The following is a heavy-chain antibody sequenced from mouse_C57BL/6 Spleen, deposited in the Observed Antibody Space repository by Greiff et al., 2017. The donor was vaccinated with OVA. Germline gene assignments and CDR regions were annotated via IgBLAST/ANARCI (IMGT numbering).Heavy chain of an antibody. Sequence: ESGPGLVKPSQSLSLTCSVTGYSITSGYYWNWIRQFPGNKLEWMGYISYDGSNNYNPSLKNRISITRVTSKNQFFMTLNAVTTENTATYYCASESSDTFAYWGQGTLVTVSA. CDR2: ISYDGSN. D-gene: IGHD1-1*01. CDR3: ASESSDTFAY. V-gene: IGHV3-6*01. J-gene: IGHJ3*01. CDR1: GYSITSGYY.